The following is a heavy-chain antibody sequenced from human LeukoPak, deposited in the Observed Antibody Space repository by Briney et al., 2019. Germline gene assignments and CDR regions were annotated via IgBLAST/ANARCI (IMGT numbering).Heavy chain of an antibody. CDR3: ATGVWIQLWSPHY. D-gene: IGHD5-18*01. V-gene: IGHV3-30*02. CDR2: IRYDGSNK. J-gene: IGHJ4*02. CDR1: GYTFTGYY. Sequence: SCKASGYTFTGYYMHWVRQAPGKGLEWVAFIRYDGSNKYYADSVKGRFTISRDNSKNTLYLQMNSLRAEDTAVYYCATGVWIQLWSPHYWGQGTLVTVSS.